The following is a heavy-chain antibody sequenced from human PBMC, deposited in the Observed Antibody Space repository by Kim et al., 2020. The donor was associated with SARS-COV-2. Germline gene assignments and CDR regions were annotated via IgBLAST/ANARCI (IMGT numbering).Heavy chain of an antibody. CDR2: VLSDGSNQ. CDR1: GFSFSTYN. CDR3: AREEHDGSSGKDL. Sequence: GGSLRLSCEGSGFSFSTYNMHWVRQAPGKGLEWVAVVLSDGSNQWYTDSVKGRFTIFRDNSKDTVYLEMNSLGPEDTAIYYCAREEHDGSSGKDLWGQGTLVTVSS. V-gene: IGHV3-30-3*01. D-gene: IGHD3-10*01. J-gene: IGHJ5*02.